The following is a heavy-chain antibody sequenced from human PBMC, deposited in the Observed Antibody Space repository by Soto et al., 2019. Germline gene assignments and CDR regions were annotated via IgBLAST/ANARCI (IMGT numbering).Heavy chain of an antibody. CDR3: ARESEDLTSNFDY. Sequence: GGSPRLSCSASGFTFTRYSMNWVRQAPGKGLECVSSISSTTNYIYYADSMKGRFTVSRDNAKNSVYLEMNSLSAEDTAVYYCARESEDLTSNFDYWGQGTLVTVYS. CDR2: ISSTTNYI. J-gene: IGHJ4*02. V-gene: IGHV3-21*01. CDR1: GFTFTRYS.